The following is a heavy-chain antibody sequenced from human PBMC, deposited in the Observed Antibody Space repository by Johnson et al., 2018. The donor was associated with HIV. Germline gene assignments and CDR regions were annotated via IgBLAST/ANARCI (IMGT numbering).Heavy chain of an antibody. CDR2: IRSSGSTI. D-gene: IGHD3-3*01. Sequence: VQLVESRGVLVQPGGSLRLSCAASGFTVSSNEMSWVRQAPGKGLEWVSYIRSSGSTIYYADTVKGRCTISRDNAKNALYLQMNSLRAEDTAVYYCAKTLRFLEWLDDAFDIWGQGTMVTVSS. CDR3: AKTLRFLEWLDDAFDI. J-gene: IGHJ3*02. CDR1: GFTVSSNE. V-gene: IGHV3-48*03.